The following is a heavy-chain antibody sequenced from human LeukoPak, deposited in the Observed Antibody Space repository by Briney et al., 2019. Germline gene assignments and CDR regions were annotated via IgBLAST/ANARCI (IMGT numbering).Heavy chain of an antibody. CDR1: GLTVSSKY. D-gene: IGHD3-3*01. V-gene: IGHV3-66*01. CDR2: IYIGDST. J-gene: IGHJ4*02. Sequence: PGGSLRLSCAASGLTVSSKYMSWVRQAPGKGLEWVSSIYIGDSTNYVDSVKGRFTISRDNSRNTLYLQMNSLRVEDTAVYYCASRPDNYDVHLLNHRGQGTLVTVSS. CDR3: ASRPDNYDVHLLNH.